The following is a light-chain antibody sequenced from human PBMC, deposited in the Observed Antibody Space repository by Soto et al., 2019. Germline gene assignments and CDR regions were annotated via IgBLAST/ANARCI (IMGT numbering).Light chain of an antibody. CDR3: SSYTTSNTRQIV. V-gene: IGLV2-14*03. CDR2: DVS. CDR1: SCDVGGYNY. Sequence: ALTQPASVSGSPGQSITISCTGTSCDVGGYNYVSWYQHHPGKAPKLMIYDVSNRPSGVSNRFSGSKSGNTASLTISGLQPEDEADYYCSSYTTSNTRQIVFGTGTKVTVL. J-gene: IGLJ1*01.